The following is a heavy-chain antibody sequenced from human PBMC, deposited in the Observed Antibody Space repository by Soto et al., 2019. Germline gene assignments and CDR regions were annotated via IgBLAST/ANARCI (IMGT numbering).Heavy chain of an antibody. V-gene: IGHV4-4*02. CDR2: IHYSGDI. J-gene: IGHJ4*02. Sequence: QVQLQESGPGLVKPSGTLSLTCAVSGDSMTRSDWWSWVRQAPGKGLEWIGEIHYSGDINYDPSLRSRVTISVDRSKNQFSLNLSSVTAADTAVYFCVCNGYYSLEYWGQGTLVIVSP. CDR3: VCNGYYSLEY. D-gene: IGHD3-22*01. CDR1: GDSMTRSDW.